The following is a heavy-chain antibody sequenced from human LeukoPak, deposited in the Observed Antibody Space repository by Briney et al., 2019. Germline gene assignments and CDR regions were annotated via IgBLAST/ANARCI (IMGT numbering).Heavy chain of an antibody. CDR3: ARVRGGLVPTAMGLDY. CDR1: GFTFSSYW. CDR2: IKQDGSEE. J-gene: IGHJ4*02. Sequence: RAGGSLRLSCAASGFTFSSYWMTWVRQAPGKGLEWVANIKQDGSEEYYVDSVKGRFTISRDNAKNSLYLQMNSLRAEDTALYYCARVRGGLVPTAMGLDYWGQGTLVTVSS. D-gene: IGHD2-2*01. V-gene: IGHV3-7*01.